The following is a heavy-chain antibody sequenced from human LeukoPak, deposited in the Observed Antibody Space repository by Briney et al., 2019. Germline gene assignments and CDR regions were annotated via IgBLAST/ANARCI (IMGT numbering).Heavy chain of an antibody. Sequence: PGGSLTLSCAASGFTFSDYYMSWIRQAPGKGLEWVSYISSSGSTIYYADSVKGRFTISRDNAKNSLYLQMNSLRAEDTAVYYCARAPHFDWLLSVYFYMDVWGKGTTVTVSS. CDR3: ARAPHFDWLLSVYFYMDV. V-gene: IGHV3-11*04. CDR2: ISSSGSTI. CDR1: GFTFSDYY. D-gene: IGHD3-9*01. J-gene: IGHJ6*03.